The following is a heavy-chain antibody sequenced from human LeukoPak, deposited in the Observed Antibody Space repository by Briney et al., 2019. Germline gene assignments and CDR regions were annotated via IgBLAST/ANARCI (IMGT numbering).Heavy chain of an antibody. CDR2: ISYDGSNK. CDR1: GFTFSSYA. CDR3: ARVASGDYYDSSGYYDTYSWFDP. Sequence: GGSLRLSCAASGFTFSSYAMHWVRQAPGKGLEWVAVISYDGSNKYYADSVKGRFTISRDNSKNTLYLQMNSLRAEDTAVYYCARVASGDYYDSSGYYDTYSWFDPWGQGTLVTVSS. J-gene: IGHJ5*02. V-gene: IGHV3-30-3*01. D-gene: IGHD3-22*01.